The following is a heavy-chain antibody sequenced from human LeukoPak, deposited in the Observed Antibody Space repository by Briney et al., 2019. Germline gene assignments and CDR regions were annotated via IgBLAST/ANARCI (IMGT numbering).Heavy chain of an antibody. J-gene: IGHJ4*02. D-gene: IGHD2-15*01. V-gene: IGHV1-46*01. CDR3: ARSPRCSGGSCYGADFDY. CDR1: GYTFTSYY. Sequence: ASVKVSCKASGYTFTSYYMHWVRQAPGQGLEWMGIINPSGGSTSYAQKFQGRVTMTRDTSTSTVYMELSSLRSEDTAVYYCARSPRCSGGSCYGADFDYWGQGTLVTVSS. CDR2: INPSGGST.